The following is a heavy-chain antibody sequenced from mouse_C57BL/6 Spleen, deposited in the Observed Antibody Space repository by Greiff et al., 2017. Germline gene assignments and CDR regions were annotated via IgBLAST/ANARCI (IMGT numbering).Heavy chain of an antibody. Sequence: QVQLQQPGAELVRPGTSVKLSCKASGYTFTSYWMPWVKQRPGQGLEWIGVIDPSDSYTNYNQKFKGKATLTVDTSSSTAYMQLSSLTSEDSAVYYCARVTTVVERYWYFDVWGTGTTVTVSS. CDR3: ARVTTVVERYWYFDV. V-gene: IGHV1-59*01. CDR1: GYTFTSYW. D-gene: IGHD1-1*01. J-gene: IGHJ1*03. CDR2: IDPSDSYT.